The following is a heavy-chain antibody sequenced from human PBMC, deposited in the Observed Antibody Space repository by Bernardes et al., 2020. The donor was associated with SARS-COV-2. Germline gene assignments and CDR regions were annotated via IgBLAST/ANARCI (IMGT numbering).Heavy chain of an antibody. CDR1: GGSFRGYY. J-gene: IGHJ6*02. CDR2: INHSGST. Sequence: TLSLTCAVYGGSFRGYYWSWIRQPPGQGLEWIGEINHSGSTNYNPSLKSRVTISVDTSKNQFSLKLSSVTAADTAVYYCARSSPRNYYYYYGMDVWGQGTTVTVSS. CDR3: ARSSPRNYYYYYGMDV. V-gene: IGHV4-34*01. D-gene: IGHD6-6*01.